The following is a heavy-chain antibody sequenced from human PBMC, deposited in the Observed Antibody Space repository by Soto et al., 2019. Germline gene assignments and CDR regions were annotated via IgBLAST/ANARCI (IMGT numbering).Heavy chain of an antibody. CDR3: ARRASR. D-gene: IGHD1-26*01. V-gene: IGHV3-48*03. CDR1: GFTFSSSE. Sequence: EVQLVESGGGLVQPGGSLRLSCAVSGFTFSSSEMYWVRQAPGKGLEWISYIHPSGQPLFYADSVKGRFTISRDNANNSLFLQMNSLRAEDTAVYYCARRASRWGQGTMVTVSS. J-gene: IGHJ3*01. CDR2: IHPSGQPL.